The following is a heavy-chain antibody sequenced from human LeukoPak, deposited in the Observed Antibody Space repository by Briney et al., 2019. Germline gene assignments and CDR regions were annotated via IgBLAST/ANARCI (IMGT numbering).Heavy chain of an antibody. CDR1: GFDFSSNW. V-gene: IGHV3-74*01. D-gene: IGHD3-3*01. Sequence: GGSLRLSCAASGFDFSSNWMHWVRHAPGQGLVWVSRIKGDGISTNYADSEKGRFTISRDIAKNTLYLQMNSLRAEDTGVYYCAKDHYWSIDYWGRGTLVTVSS. CDR2: IKGDGIST. CDR3: AKDHYWSIDY. J-gene: IGHJ4*02.